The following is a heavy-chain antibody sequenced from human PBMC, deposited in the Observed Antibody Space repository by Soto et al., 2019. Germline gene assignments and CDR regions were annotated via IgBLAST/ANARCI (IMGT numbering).Heavy chain of an antibody. J-gene: IGHJ4*02. V-gene: IGHV1-18*01. CDR1: GYTFTSYG. Sequence: ASVKVSCKASGYTFTSYGISWVRQAPGQGLEWMGWISAYNGNTNYAQKLQGRVTMTTDTSTSTAYMELRSLRSDDTAVYYCARDQSLGYCRGGSCYSDLDYWGQGTLVTVSS. D-gene: IGHD2-15*01. CDR3: ARDQSLGYCRGGSCYSDLDY. CDR2: ISAYNGNT.